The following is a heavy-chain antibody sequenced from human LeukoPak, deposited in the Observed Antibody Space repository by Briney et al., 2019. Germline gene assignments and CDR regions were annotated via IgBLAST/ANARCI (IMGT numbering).Heavy chain of an antibody. Sequence: GGSLRLSCAASGFTFSSYSMNWVRQAPGKGLEWVSSISSSSSYIYYADSVKGRFTISRDNAKNSLYLQMNSLRAEDTAVYYCARDTGPLYGDYFRFDPWGQGTLVTVSS. D-gene: IGHD4-17*01. J-gene: IGHJ5*02. CDR2: ISSSSSYI. V-gene: IGHV3-21*01. CDR3: ARDTGPLYGDYFRFDP. CDR1: GFTFSSYS.